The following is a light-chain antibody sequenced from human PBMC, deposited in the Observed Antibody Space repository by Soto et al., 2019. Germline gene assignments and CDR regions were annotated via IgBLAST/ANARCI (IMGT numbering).Light chain of an antibody. CDR2: DVS. V-gene: IGLV2-14*01. Sequence: QSVLTQPASVSGSPGQSIIISCTGTSSDVGGYNYVSWYQQHPGKAPKLMIYDVSNRPSGVSNRFSGSKSGNTASLTISGLQAEDEADYYCSSYTSSSTPRVVFGGGTKLTVL. J-gene: IGLJ2*01. CDR3: SSYTSSSTPRVV. CDR1: SSDVGGYNY.